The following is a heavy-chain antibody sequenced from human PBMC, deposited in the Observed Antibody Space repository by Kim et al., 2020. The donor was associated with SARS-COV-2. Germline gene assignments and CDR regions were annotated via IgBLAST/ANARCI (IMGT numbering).Heavy chain of an antibody. CDR2: IYYSGST. Sequence: SETLSLTCTVSGGSISSYYWSWIRQPPGKGLEWIGYIYYSGSTNYNPSLKSRVTISVDTSKNQFSLKLSSVTAADTAVYYCARSFGAAIGAFDIWGQGTMVTVSS. V-gene: IGHV4-59*08. CDR3: ARSFGAAIGAFDI. J-gene: IGHJ3*02. CDR1: GGSISSYY. D-gene: IGHD3-10*01.